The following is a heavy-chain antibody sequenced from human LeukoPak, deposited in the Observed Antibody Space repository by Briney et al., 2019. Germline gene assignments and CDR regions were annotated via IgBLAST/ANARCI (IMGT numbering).Heavy chain of an antibody. CDR1: GGSISSGGYS. CDR2: IYYSGST. V-gene: IGHV4-30-4*07. J-gene: IGHJ6*03. Sequence: SQTLSLTCAVSGGSISSGGYSWSWLRQPPGKGLEWIGYIYYSGSTYYNPSLKSRVTISVDTSKNQFSLKLSSVTAADTAVYYCASSGYYHYYYYMDVWGKGTTVTVSS. CDR3: ASSGYYHYYYYMDV. D-gene: IGHD3-22*01.